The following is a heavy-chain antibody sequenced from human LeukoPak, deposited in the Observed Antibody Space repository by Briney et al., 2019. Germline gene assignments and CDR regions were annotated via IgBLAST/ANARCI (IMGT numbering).Heavy chain of an antibody. V-gene: IGHV4-4*07. D-gene: IGHD3-22*01. CDR3: ARGGYDSSGYYRDY. CDR1: GGSISTYY. J-gene: IGHJ4*02. CDR2: IYTSGST. Sequence: SETLPLTCTVSGGSISTYYWSWIRQPAGKGLEWIGHIYTSGSTNYNPSLKSRVTMSVDTSKNQFSLKLNSVTAADTAVYYCARGGYDSSGYYRDYWGQGTLVTVSS.